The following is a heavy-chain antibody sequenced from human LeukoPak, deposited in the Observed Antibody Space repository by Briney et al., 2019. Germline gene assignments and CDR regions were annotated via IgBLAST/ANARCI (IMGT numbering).Heavy chain of an antibody. Sequence: ASVTVSCTASGYTFTGYYMHWVRQAPGQGLEWMGWINPNSGGTNYAQKFQGWVTMTRDTSISTAYMELSRLRSDDTAVYYCARSIAAAGTVWFDPWGQGTLVTVSS. J-gene: IGHJ5*02. V-gene: IGHV1-2*04. CDR2: INPNSGGT. D-gene: IGHD6-13*01. CDR1: GYTFTGYY. CDR3: ARSIAAAGTVWFDP.